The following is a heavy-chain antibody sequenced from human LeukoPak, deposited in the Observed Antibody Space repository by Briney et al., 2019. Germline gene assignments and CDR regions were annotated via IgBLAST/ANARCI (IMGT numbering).Heavy chain of an antibody. V-gene: IGHV4-59*12. CDR3: ARRTTQGAAMVTVFVY. D-gene: IGHD5-18*01. CDR1: GGSISSYY. CDR2: FYYSGST. J-gene: IGHJ4*02. Sequence: SETLSLTCTVSGGSISSYYWSWIRQSPGKGLEWIGYFYYSGSTNYSPSLKGRVTISVDTSKNQFSLKLGSVPAADTAVYYCARRTTQGAAMVTVFVYWGQGALVTVSS.